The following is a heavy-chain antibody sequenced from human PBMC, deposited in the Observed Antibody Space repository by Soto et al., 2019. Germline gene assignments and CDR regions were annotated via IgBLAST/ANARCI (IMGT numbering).Heavy chain of an antibody. CDR1: GFTFDDYG. Sequence: PGGSLRLSCAASGFTFDDYGMSWVRQAPGKGLEWVSGINWNGGSTGYADSVKGRFTISRDNAKNSLYLQMNSLRAEDTAVYYCARDPSIVLVPAATYYYYYYGMDVWGQGTTVTGSS. CDR2: INWNGGST. D-gene: IGHD2-2*01. J-gene: IGHJ6*02. V-gene: IGHV3-20*04. CDR3: ARDPSIVLVPAATYYYYYYGMDV.